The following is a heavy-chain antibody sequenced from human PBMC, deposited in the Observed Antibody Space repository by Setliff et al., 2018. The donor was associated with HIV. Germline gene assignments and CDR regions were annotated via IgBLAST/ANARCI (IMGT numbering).Heavy chain of an antibody. CDR1: GYTFTSYG. J-gene: IGHJ4*02. Sequence: ASVKVSCKASGYTFTSYGISWVRQAPGQGLEWVGWINTYNGDTNYAQKLQDRVITSTDTSTSTAYMELRSLRSDDTAVYYCARVLGSSGWYVYWGQGTLVTVS. CDR3: ARVLGSSGWYVY. D-gene: IGHD6-19*01. V-gene: IGHV1-18*01. CDR2: INTYNGDT.